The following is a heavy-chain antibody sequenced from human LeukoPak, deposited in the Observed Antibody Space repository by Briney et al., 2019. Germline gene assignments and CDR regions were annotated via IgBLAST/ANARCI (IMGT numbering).Heavy chain of an antibody. CDR3: ARHKVALVQAAYFGY. CDR2: IYYSGST. CDR1: GGSISSSSYY. J-gene: IGHJ4*02. Sequence: PSETLSLTCTVSGGSISSSSYYWGWIRQPPGKGLEWIGSIYYSGSTYYNPSLKSRVTISVDTSKNQFSLKLSSVTAADTAVYYCARHKVALVQAAYFGYWGQGTLVTVSS. D-gene: IGHD6-13*01. V-gene: IGHV4-39*01.